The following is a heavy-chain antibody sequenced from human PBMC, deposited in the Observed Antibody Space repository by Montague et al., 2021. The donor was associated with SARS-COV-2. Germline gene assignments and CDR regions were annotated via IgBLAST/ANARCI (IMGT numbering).Heavy chain of an antibody. Sequence: SETLSLTCTVSGGSISSYYWSWIRQPPGKGLEWIGYIYYSGSTIYNPSLKSRVTISVDTSKNQFSLKLSSVTAADTAVYSCARVVGDYDFWSGQYYYYYYLDVWGKGTPVTVSS. J-gene: IGHJ6*03. CDR1: GGSISSYY. D-gene: IGHD3-3*01. CDR3: ARVVGDYDFWSGQYYYYYYLDV. V-gene: IGHV4-59*01. CDR2: IYYSGST.